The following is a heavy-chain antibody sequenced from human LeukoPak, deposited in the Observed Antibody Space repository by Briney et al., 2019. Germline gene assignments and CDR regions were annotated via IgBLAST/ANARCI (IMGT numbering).Heavy chain of an antibody. D-gene: IGHD3-3*01. CDR2: IYHSGST. CDR3: ARVPYYDFWSGYYTSNTYYYYYMDV. Sequence: SETLSLTCTVSGGSISSYYWGWIRQPPGKGLEWIGSIYHSGSTYYNPSLKSRVTISVDTSKNQFSLKLSSVTAADTAVYYCARVPYYDFWSGYYTSNTYYYYYMDVWGKGTTVTVSS. J-gene: IGHJ6*03. V-gene: IGHV4-38-2*02. CDR1: GGSISSYY.